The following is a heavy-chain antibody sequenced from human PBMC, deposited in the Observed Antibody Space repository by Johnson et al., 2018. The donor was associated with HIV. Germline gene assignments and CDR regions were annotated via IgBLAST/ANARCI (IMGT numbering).Heavy chain of an antibody. CDR1: GFTFDDYG. D-gene: IGHD6-13*01. V-gene: IGHV3-23*04. CDR3: AKDQWSSSWTNDAFDI. Sequence: EVQLVESGGGVVRPGGSLRLSCAASGFTFDDYGMSWVRQAPGKGLEWVSGISGSGGSTYYADSVKGRFTISRDNSKNTLYLQMNSLRAEDTAVYYCAKDQWSSSWTNDAFDIWGQGTRVTVSA. CDR2: ISGSGGST. J-gene: IGHJ3*02.